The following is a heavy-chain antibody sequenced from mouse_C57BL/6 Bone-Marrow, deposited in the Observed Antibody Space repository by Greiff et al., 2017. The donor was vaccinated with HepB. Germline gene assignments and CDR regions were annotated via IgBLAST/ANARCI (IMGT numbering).Heavy chain of an antibody. D-gene: IGHD1-1*01. CDR1: GYTFTSYW. CDR3: ASYSYGSIYAMDY. CDR2: INPSSGYT. V-gene: IGHV1-7*01. Sequence: QVQLKQSGAELAKPGASVKLSCKASGYTFTSYWMHWVKQRPGQGLEWIGYINPSSGYTKYNQKFKDKATLTADKSSSTAYMQLSSLTYEDSAVYYCASYSYGSIYAMDYWGQGTSVTVSS. J-gene: IGHJ4*01.